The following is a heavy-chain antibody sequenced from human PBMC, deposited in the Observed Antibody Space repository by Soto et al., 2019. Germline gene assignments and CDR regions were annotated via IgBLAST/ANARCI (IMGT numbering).Heavy chain of an antibody. CDR2: ITGRIASR. CDR3: VKGGWLDD. J-gene: IGHJ5*01. CDR1: GFTFWTYD. V-gene: IGHV3-23*01. Sequence: PGWSLRLSCAASGFTFWTYDMTGVRQATGKGLEWVSVITGRIASRDYYADSVKGRFTISRDNSKSMVYLQMNSLRAEDTAIYYCVKGGWLDDWGHGALVTVSS.